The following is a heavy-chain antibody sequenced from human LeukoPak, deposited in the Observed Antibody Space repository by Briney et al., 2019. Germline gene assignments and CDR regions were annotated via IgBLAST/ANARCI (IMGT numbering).Heavy chain of an antibody. Sequence: KAGGSLRLSCAASGFTFSSYTMNWVRQAPGKGLEWVSSITSSGSYIYYADSVKGRFTISRDSAKNSLYLQMNSLRVEDTAVYYCARGAYSSSWNCEHWGQGTLVSVSS. CDR1: GFTFSSYT. V-gene: IGHV3-21*01. CDR3: ARGAYSSSWNCEH. J-gene: IGHJ1*01. CDR2: ITSSGSYI. D-gene: IGHD6-13*01.